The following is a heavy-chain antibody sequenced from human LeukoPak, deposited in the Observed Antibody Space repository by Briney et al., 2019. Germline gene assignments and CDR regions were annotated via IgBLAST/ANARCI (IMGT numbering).Heavy chain of an antibody. V-gene: IGHV4-39*01. CDR1: GGSISSGGYY. D-gene: IGHD5-24*01. J-gene: IGHJ4*02. Sequence: PSETLSLTCTVSGGSISSGGYYWGWIRQPPGKGLEWIASINYSGTTYYNPSLKSRVTISEDRSKNQFSLKLSSVTAADTAVYYCARLRDGRWLLEYWGQGTLVTVSS. CDR2: INYSGTT. CDR3: ARLRDGRWLLEY.